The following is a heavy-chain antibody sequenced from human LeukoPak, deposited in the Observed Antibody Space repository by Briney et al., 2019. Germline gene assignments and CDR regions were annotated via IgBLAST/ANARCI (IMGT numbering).Heavy chain of an antibody. D-gene: IGHD2-15*01. CDR3: ARGVATPPYYYYMDV. J-gene: IGHJ6*03. Sequence: SETLSLTCTVSGGSISSSSYYWGWIRQPPGKGLEWIGSIYYSGSTYYNPSLKSRVTISVDTSKNQFSLKLSSVTAADTAVYYCARGVATPPYYYYMDVWGKGTTVTVSS. CDR2: IYYSGST. CDR1: GGSISSSSYY. V-gene: IGHV4-39*07.